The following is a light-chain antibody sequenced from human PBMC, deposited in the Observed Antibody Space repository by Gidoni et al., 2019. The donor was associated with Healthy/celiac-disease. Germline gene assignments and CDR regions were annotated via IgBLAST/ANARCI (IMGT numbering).Light chain of an antibody. CDR3: QQRSNWRGT. J-gene: IGKJ3*01. V-gene: IGKV3-11*01. Sequence: EIVLTQSPATLSLSPGERATLSCRASQSVSSYLAWYQQKPGQAPRLLIYDASNRATGIPARFSGSGSGTDFTLTISSLEPEDFAVYYCQQRSNWRGTFXPXTKVDIK. CDR1: QSVSSY. CDR2: DAS.